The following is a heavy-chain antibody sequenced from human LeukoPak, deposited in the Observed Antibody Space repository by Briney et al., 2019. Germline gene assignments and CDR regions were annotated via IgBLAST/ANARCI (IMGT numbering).Heavy chain of an antibody. J-gene: IGHJ4*02. Sequence: GASVKVSCKASGYSFTSNYIHWVRQAPGQGLEWMGMIYPRDGSTSYAQKFQGRVTVTRDTSTSTVHMELSGLRSEDTAVYYCAXXXXAFDYWGQGTLVTVSS. CDR2: IYPRDGST. CDR1: GYSFTSNY. CDR3: AXXXXAFDY. V-gene: IGHV1-46*01.